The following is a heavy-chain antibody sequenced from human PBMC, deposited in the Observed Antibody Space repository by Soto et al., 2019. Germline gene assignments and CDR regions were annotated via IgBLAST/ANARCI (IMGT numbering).Heavy chain of an antibody. CDR2: ISSSSSYI. CDR3: ARDDVDTAMATHYGMDV. J-gene: IGHJ6*02. V-gene: IGHV3-21*01. CDR1: GFTFSSYS. Sequence: EVQLVESGGGLVKPGGSLRLSCAASGFTFSSYSMNWVRQAPGKGLEWVSSISSSSSYIYYADSVKGRFTISRDNAKNSLYLQMNGLRAEDTAVYYCARDDVDTAMATHYGMDVWGQGTTVTVSS. D-gene: IGHD5-18*01.